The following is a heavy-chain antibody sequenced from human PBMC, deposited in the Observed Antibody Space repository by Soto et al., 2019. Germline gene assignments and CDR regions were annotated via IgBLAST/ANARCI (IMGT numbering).Heavy chain of an antibody. CDR1: GYSFTDYH. D-gene: IGHD2-8*01. V-gene: IGHV1-2*04. CDR2: INPKSGGT. CDR3: ARGHSTDCSNGVCSFFYNHEMDV. Sequence: QVQLVQSGAEVKKPGASVRVSCKASGYSFTDYHIHWVRQSPGQGLEWLGRINPKSGGTSTAQKFQGWVTMTRDRPMSTVYMELTRLRSDDTAVYFCARGHSTDCSNGVCSFFYNHEMDVWGQGTTVTVSS. J-gene: IGHJ6*02.